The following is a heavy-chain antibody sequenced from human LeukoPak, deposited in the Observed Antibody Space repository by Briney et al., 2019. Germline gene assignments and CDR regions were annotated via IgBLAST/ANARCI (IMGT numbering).Heavy chain of an antibody. CDR1: GGSFSGYY. Sequence: SETLSLTCAVYGGSFSGYYWSWIRQPPAKGLEWIGYVDHTGSTKFNPSLNGRVSISRDTSNNFFSLRLRSVTAADTAVYFCARGRVSSSTWYSTYYYFFYMDFWGKGTTVTVSS. D-gene: IGHD4-11*01. CDR3: ARGRVSSSTWYSTYYYFFYMDF. V-gene: IGHV4-59*01. CDR2: VDHTGST. J-gene: IGHJ6*03.